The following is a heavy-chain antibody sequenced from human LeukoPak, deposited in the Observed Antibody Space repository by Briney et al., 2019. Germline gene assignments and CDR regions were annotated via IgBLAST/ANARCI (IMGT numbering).Heavy chain of an antibody. D-gene: IGHD6-13*01. CDR2: SYYGGST. CDR1: GGSISSSNYY. J-gene: IGHJ4*02. V-gene: IGHV4-39*07. Sequence: SETLSLTCTASGGSISSSNYYWGWIRQPPGKGLEWVGYSYYGGSTDYNPSLKSRVTISLDSSKNQLSLKLSSVTAADTAMYYCARGASYSSNWPLDYWGQGTLVTVSS. CDR3: ARGASYSSNWPLDY.